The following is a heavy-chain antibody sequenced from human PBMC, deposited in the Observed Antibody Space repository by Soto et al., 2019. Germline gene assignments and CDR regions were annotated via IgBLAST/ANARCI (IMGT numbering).Heavy chain of an antibody. J-gene: IGHJ6*02. D-gene: IGHD3-3*01. Sequence: PGGSLRLSCAASGFTFSSYEMNWVRQAPGKGLEWVSYISSSGSTIYYADSVKGRFTISRDNAKNSLYLQMNSLTAEDTAVYYCARNPVNDFWSGWGYGMDVWGQGTTVTVSS. CDR1: GFTFSSYE. CDR3: ARNPVNDFWSGWGYGMDV. CDR2: ISSSGSTI. V-gene: IGHV3-48*03.